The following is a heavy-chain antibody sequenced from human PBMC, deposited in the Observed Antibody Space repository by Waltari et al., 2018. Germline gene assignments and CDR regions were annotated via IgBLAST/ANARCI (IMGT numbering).Heavy chain of an antibody. J-gene: IGHJ4*02. D-gene: IGHD3-10*01. CDR2: MHTSGST. V-gene: IGHV4-4*07. CDR1: GGSITSYY. Sequence: QAQLQESGPGLVKPSETLSLTCTVSGGSITSYYWGWIRQPAGKGLEWIGRMHTSGSTNYNPSLYSRVTMSVDPSKTQFCLTLSSVTAADTAVYYCARDWTPMYGCLDYWGQGTLVTVSS. CDR3: ARDWTPMYGCLDY.